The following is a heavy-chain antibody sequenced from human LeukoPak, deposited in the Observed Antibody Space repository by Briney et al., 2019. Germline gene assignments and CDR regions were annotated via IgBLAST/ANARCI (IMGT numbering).Heavy chain of an antibody. CDR3: AKPQVTANWYYFHY. J-gene: IGHJ4*02. CDR1: GFTFINYP. D-gene: IGHD2-21*02. V-gene: IGHV3-30*18. CDR2: ISSDGSNK. Sequence: PGTSLRLSCAASGFTFINYPLHWVRQAPGKGLEWVAVISSDGSNKFYADSVKGRFTISRDGSKNTLYLQMNSLRPDDTAVYFCAKPQVTANWYYFHYWGQGTLVTVSS.